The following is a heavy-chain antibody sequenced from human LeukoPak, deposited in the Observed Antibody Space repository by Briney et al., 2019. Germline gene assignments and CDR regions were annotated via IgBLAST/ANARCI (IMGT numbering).Heavy chain of an antibody. CDR1: GFTFSSYW. D-gene: IGHD3-3*01. J-gene: IGHJ6*02. CDR3: ARVSNPNFWSGYRFHYYYYGMDV. CDR2: IKQDGSEK. V-gene: IGHV3-7*01. Sequence: GGSLRLSCAASGFTFSSYWMSWVRQAPGKGLEWVANIKQDGSEKYYVDSVKGRFTISRDNAKSSLYLQMNSLRAEDTAVYYCARVSNPNFWSGYRFHYYYYGMDVWGQGTTVTVSS.